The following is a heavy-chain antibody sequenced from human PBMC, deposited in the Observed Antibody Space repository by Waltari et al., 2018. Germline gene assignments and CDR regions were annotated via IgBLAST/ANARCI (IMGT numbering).Heavy chain of an antibody. CDR1: GGTFSSYV. V-gene: IGHV1-69*12. CDR2: IIPIFGTA. J-gene: IGHJ4*02. CDR3: ARERDGYNPLFDY. D-gene: IGHD5-12*01. Sequence: QVQLVQSGTEVKKPGSSVKVSCKASGGTFSSYVISWVRQAPGQGLEWMGGIIPIFGTANYAQKFQGRVTITADESTSTAYMELSSLRSEDTAVYYCARERDGYNPLFDYWGQGTLVTVSS.